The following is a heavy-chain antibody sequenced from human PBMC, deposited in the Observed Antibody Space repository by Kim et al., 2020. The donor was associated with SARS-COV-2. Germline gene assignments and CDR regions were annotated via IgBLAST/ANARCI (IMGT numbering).Heavy chain of an antibody. D-gene: IGHD3-9*01. J-gene: IGHJ4*02. Sequence: PALKSRVTISVDTSKNQFSLKLSSVTAADTAVYYCARRRYFDWLHRHFDYWGQGTLVTVSS. CDR3: ARRRYFDWLHRHFDY. V-gene: IGHV4-34*01.